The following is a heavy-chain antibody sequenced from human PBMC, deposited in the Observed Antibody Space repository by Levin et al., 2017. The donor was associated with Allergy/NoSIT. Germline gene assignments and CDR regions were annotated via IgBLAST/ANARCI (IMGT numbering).Heavy chain of an antibody. D-gene: IGHD2-15*01. CDR3: TRDYCSGGSCHWYFDL. V-gene: IGHV6-1*01. J-gene: IGHJ2*01. Sequence: SQTLSLTCAISGDSVSSNSAAWNWIRQSPSRGLEWLGRTYYRSKWNNDYAVSVKSRITSNPDTSKNQFSLQLNSVTPEDTAVYYCTRDYCSGGSCHWYFDLWGRGTLVTVSS. CDR1: GDSVSSNSAA. CDR2: TYYRSKWNN.